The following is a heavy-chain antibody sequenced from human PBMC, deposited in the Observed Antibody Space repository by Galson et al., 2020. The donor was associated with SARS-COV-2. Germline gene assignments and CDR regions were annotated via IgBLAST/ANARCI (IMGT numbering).Heavy chain of an antibody. CDR3: AREGGVGATTGLDY. CDR2: ISYDGSNK. J-gene: IGHJ4*02. V-gene: IGHV3-30*03. Sequence: GGSLRLSCAASGFTFSSYGMHWVRQAPGKGLEWVAVISYDGSNKYYADSVKGRFTISRDNSKNTLYLQMNSLRAEDTAVYYCAREGGVGATTGLDYWGQGTLVTVSS. CDR1: GFTFSSYG. D-gene: IGHD1-26*01.